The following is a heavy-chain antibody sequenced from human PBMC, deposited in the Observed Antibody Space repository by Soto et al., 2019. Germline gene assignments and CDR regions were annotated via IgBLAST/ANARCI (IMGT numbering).Heavy chain of an antibody. V-gene: IGHV1-8*01. CDR3: AREKVGWFAT. Sequence: QVQLVQSGAEVKKPGPSVKVYCKSSGYTFTSYDINCVRQATGQGLEWMGWMNPNSGNTGCAQKFQRRVTMTMNTSISTAYMELSSLRSEDTAVYYCAREKVGWFATWGQGTLVTVSS. D-gene: IGHD3-10*01. CDR1: GYTFTSYD. J-gene: IGHJ5*02. CDR2: MNPNSGNT.